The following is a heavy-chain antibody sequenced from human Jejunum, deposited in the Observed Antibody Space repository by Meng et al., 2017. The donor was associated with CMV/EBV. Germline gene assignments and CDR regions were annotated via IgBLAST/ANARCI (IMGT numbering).Heavy chain of an antibody. Sequence: FSFNYYGMNWVRQAPGKGLEWVSYISSSGNYMYYADSVKGRFTISRDSAKDSLYLQMNSLRVEDTAVYYCARGMADRETTTYFDYWGQGTLVTVSS. CDR3: ARGMADRETTTYFDY. CDR2: ISSSGNYM. V-gene: IGHV3-21*01. D-gene: IGHD5-24*01. J-gene: IGHJ4*02. CDR1: FSFNYYG.